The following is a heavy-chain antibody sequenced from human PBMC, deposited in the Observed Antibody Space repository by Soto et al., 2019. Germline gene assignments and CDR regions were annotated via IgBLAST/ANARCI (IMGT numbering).Heavy chain of an antibody. J-gene: IGHJ4*02. V-gene: IGHV3-7*03. Sequence: EVQLVESGGGLVQPGGSLRPSCAASGFTFSNYWMSWVRQAPGKGLEWVANIKEDGSEKYYVDSVKGRFTISRDNAKNSLYLQRNSLRAEDTAVYYCVRVGRLGGYWGQGTLVTVSS. D-gene: IGHD3-16*01. CDR1: GFTFSNYW. CDR3: VRVGRLGGY. CDR2: IKEDGSEK.